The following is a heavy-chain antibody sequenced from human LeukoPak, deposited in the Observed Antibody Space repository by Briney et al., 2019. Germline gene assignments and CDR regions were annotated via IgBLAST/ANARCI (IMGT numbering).Heavy chain of an antibody. J-gene: IGHJ4*02. CDR2: IYSGGST. CDR1: GFTFSSYW. Sequence: GGSLRLSCAASGFTFSSYWMHWVRQAPGKGLEWVSVIYSGGSTYYADSVKGRFTISRDNSKNTLYLQMNSLRAEDTAVYYCARGGITMIVGWGQGTLVTVSS. CDR3: ARGGITMIVG. D-gene: IGHD3-22*01. V-gene: IGHV3-66*01.